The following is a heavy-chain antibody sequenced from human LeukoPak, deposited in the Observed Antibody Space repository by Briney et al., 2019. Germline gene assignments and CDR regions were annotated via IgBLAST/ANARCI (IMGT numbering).Heavy chain of an antibody. D-gene: IGHD3-3*01. J-gene: IGHJ5*02. CDR2: INPNSGGT. V-gene: IGHV1-2*02. CDR1: GGTFSSYA. Sequence: ASVKVSCKASGGTFSSYAISWVRQAPGQGLEWMGWINPNSGGTNYAQKFQGRVTMTRDTSITTTYMELSRLTPDDSAVYFCATEASGLNWFDPWGQGTLVTVSS. CDR3: ATEASGLNWFDP.